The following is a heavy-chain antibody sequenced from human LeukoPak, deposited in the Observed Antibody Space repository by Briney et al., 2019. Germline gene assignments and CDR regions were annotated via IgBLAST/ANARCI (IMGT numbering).Heavy chain of an antibody. V-gene: IGHV3-48*01. J-gene: IGHJ4*02. CDR2: ISSSSNVI. CDR3: ARGDPIYDFWSGGDY. CDR1: GFTFNSYA. Sequence: GGSLRLSCAASGFTFNSYAFNWVRQAPGKGLEWVSYISSSSNVIYCTDSVKGRFTMCRDNARKLLSLQMNSLRAEDTAVYYCARGDPIYDFWSGGDYWGQGSLVTVSS. D-gene: IGHD3-3*01.